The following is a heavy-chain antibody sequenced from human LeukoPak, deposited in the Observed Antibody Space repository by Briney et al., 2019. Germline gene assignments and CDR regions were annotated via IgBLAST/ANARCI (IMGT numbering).Heavy chain of an antibody. Sequence: GASVKVSCKASGYTFTGYYMHWVRQAPGQGLEWMGWINPNSGGTNYAQKFQGRVTMTRDTSISTAYMELSRLRSEDTAVYYCAREAYGSGSYKSSHYYYGMDVWGQGTTVTVSS. V-gene: IGHV1-2*02. CDR1: GYTFTGYY. CDR2: INPNSGGT. D-gene: IGHD3-10*01. J-gene: IGHJ6*02. CDR3: AREAYGSGSYKSSHYYYGMDV.